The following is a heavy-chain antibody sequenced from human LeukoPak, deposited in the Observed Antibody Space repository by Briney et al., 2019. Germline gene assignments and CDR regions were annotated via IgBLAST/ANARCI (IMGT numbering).Heavy chain of an antibody. CDR2: ISSSSSSI. D-gene: IGHD4-23*01. Sequence: ASVKVSCKVSGYTLTELSMHWVRQAPGKGLEWVSFISSSSSSISYTDSVKGRFTISRDNAKNSLYLQMNSLAAEDTAVYYCARDDGGALDVFDIWGQGTMVTVSS. CDR1: GYTLTELS. V-gene: IGHV3-21*01. CDR3: ARDDGGALDVFDI. J-gene: IGHJ3*02.